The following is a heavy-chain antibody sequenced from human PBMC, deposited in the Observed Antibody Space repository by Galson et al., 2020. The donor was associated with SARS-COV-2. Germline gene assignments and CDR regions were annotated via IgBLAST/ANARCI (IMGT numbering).Heavy chain of an antibody. CDR3: ARANEHDGTGYYY. Sequence: SETLSLTCTVSGDSFSNGFYYWSWIRQSPGKGPEWIGCVYYTGSVYYNPSLRSRVTISGDTSKNQFSLSLNSVTAADTALYYCARANEHDGTGYYYWGQGALVTVTA. D-gene: IGHD3-9*01. CDR1: GDSFSNGFYY. CDR2: VYYTGSV. J-gene: IGHJ4*02. V-gene: IGHV4-39*07.